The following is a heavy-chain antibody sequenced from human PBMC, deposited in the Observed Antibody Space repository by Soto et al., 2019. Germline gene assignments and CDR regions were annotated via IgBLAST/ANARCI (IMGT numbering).Heavy chain of an antibody. Sequence: ASVKVSCTASGGTFSSYTISWVRQAPGQGLGWMGRIIPILGIANYAQKFQGRVTITADKSTSTAYMELSSLRSEDTAVYYCARGSRYCSGGSCYSPLDYWGQGTLVTVSS. D-gene: IGHD2-15*01. CDR1: GGTFSSYT. J-gene: IGHJ4*02. V-gene: IGHV1-69*02. CDR2: IIPILGIA. CDR3: ARGSRYCSGGSCYSPLDY.